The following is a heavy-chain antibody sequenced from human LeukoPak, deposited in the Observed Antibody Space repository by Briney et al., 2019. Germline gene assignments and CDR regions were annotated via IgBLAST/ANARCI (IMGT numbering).Heavy chain of an antibody. CDR2: IKQDGSEK. J-gene: IGHJ4*02. Sequence: GGSLRLSCAASGFTFSSFWMRWVRQAPGEGLVWVANIKQDGSEKHYVDSVKGRFTISRDNSKNTLYLQMNSLRAEDTAVYYCARGGYYFDYWGQGTLVTVSS. CDR1: GFTFSSFW. D-gene: IGHD3-16*01. V-gene: IGHV3-7*01. CDR3: ARGGYYFDY.